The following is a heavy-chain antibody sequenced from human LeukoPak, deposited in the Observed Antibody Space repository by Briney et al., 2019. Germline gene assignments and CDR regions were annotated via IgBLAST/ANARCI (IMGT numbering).Heavy chain of an antibody. CDR3: ARDRYCSSTSCYRWLDP. CDR2: INPNSGGT. CDR1: GYTFTGYY. Sequence: ASVKVSRKASGYTFTGYYMHWVRQAPGQGLEWMGWINPNSGGTNYAQKFQGRVTMTRDTSISTAYMELSRLRSDDTAVYYCARDRYCSSTSCYRWLDPWGQGTLVTVSS. V-gene: IGHV1-2*02. D-gene: IGHD2-2*01. J-gene: IGHJ5*02.